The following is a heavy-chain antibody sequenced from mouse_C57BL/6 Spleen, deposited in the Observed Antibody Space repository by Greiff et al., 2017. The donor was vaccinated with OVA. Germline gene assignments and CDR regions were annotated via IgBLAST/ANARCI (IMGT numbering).Heavy chain of an antibody. V-gene: IGHV5-17*01. J-gene: IGHJ4*01. CDR2: ISSGSSTI. CDR3: ARRLGGDAMDY. Sequence: DVMLVESGGGLVKPGGSLKLSCAASGFTFSDYGMHWVRQAPEKGLEWVAYISSGSSTIYYADTVKGRFTISRDNAKNTLFLQMTSLRSEDTAMYYCARRLGGDAMDYWGQGTSVTVSS. D-gene: IGHD4-1*01. CDR1: GFTFSDYG.